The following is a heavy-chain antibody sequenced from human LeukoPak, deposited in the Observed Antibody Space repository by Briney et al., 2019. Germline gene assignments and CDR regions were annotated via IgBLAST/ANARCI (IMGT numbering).Heavy chain of an antibody. V-gene: IGHV4-34*01. CDR1: GGSFSGYY. Sequence: PSETLSLTCAVYGGSFSGYYWSWIRQPPGKGLEWIGEINHSGSTNYNPSLKSRVTISVDTSKNQFSLKLSSVTAADTAVYYCAREAVYGLFDPWGQGTLVTVSS. J-gene: IGHJ5*02. D-gene: IGHD3-16*01. CDR3: AREAVYGLFDP. CDR2: INHSGST.